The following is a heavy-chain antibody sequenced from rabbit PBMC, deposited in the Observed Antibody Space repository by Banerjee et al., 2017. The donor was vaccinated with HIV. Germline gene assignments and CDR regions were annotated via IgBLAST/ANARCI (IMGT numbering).Heavy chain of an antibody. V-gene: IGHV1S45*01. CDR3: ARAQSVGGYNVWDL. J-gene: IGHJ4*01. Sequence: QEQLEESGGGLVKPEGSLTLTCKASGFDLSSYYYMCWVRQAPGKGLEWIACIYAGSSSSTYYASWAKGRSTISKASSTTVTLQMTSLTAADTATYFCARAQSVGGYNVWDLWGPGTLSPS. D-gene: IGHD1-1*01. CDR1: GFDLSSYYY. CDR2: IYAGSSSST.